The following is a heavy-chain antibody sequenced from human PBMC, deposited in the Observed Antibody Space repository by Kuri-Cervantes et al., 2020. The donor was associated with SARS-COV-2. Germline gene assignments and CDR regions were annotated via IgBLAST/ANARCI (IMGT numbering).Heavy chain of an antibody. CDR1: GFTFSSYS. J-gene: IGHJ4*02. Sequence: ETLSLTCAVSGFTFSSYSMSWVRQAPGKGLEWVSSISNSGSYIYYADSVRGRFTISRDNAKNSLYLQMNNLRAEETAVYYCARDCYDFNNGYYTGQFAYWGQGTLVTVSS. D-gene: IGHD3-3*01. CDR2: ISNSGSYI. CDR3: ARDCYDFNNGYYTGQFAY. V-gene: IGHV3-21*01.